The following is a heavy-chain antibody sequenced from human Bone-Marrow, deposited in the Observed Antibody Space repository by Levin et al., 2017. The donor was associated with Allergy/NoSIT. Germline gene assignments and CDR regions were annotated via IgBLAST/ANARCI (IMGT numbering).Heavy chain of an antibody. CDR3: AREGGSSGHCGYFES. CDR2: ISNDGRDK. J-gene: IGHJ4*02. V-gene: IGHV3-30*04. CDR1: GITFSRYP. Sequence: GGSLRLSCAASGITFSRYPMHWVRQAPGKGLEWVAGISNDGRDKHYADSVKGRFTISRDNSRNTMYLQVDTLSGEDTVVYYCAREGGSSGHCGYFESWGQGTLVTVSS. D-gene: IGHD3-22*01.